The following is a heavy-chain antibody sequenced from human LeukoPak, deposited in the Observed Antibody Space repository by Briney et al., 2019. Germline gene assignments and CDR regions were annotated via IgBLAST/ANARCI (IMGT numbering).Heavy chain of an antibody. J-gene: IGHJ4*02. Sequence: SETLSLTCAVYGGSFSGYYWNWFRQPPGTGLEWIGEINHSGSTNYNPSLKSRVTISVDTSKNQFSLKLSSVTAADTAVYYCARRGAQWELPRYYFDYWGQGTLVTVSS. D-gene: IGHD1-26*01. V-gene: IGHV4-34*01. CDR1: GGSFSGYY. CDR3: ARRGAQWELPRYYFDY. CDR2: INHSGST.